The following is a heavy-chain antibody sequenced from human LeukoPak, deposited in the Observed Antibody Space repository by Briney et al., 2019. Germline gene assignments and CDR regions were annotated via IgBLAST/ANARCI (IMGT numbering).Heavy chain of an antibody. D-gene: IGHD3-10*01. CDR2: IKSDGSGA. CDR1: GFSFSSSW. V-gene: IGHV3-74*03. J-gene: IGHJ4*02. CDR3: ARDRYYVVDY. Sequence: GGSLRLSCAASGFSFSSSWMHWVRQVPGKGLVWVSRIKSDGSGATYADSVKGRFTISRDNTKNTLYLQMNSLRAEDTAVYYCARDRYYVVDYWGQGTLVTVSP.